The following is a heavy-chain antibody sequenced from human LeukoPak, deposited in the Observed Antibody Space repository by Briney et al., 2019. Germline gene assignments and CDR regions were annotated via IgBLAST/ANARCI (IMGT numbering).Heavy chain of an antibody. D-gene: IGHD4-17*01. Sequence: SETLSLTCAVYGGSFSGYYWSWIRQPPGKGLEWIGEINHSGSTNYNPSLKSRVTISVDTSKNQFSLKLSSVTAADTAVYYCASGATVTDRRYYYYYYMDVWGKGTTVTVSS. CDR2: INHSGST. J-gene: IGHJ6*03. CDR1: GGSFSGYY. CDR3: ASGATVTDRRYYYYYYMDV. V-gene: IGHV4-34*01.